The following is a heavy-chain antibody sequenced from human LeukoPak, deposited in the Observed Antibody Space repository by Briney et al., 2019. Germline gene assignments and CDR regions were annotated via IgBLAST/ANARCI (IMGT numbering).Heavy chain of an antibody. Sequence: GASVKVSCKASGYTFTDYYMHWVRQAPGQGLEWMGWLNPNSGDTNYAQKFQGRVSMTRDTSISTAYMDLSDLRSDDTAVYYCARAQGSGSYSHFDYWGQGTLVTVSS. J-gene: IGHJ4*02. CDR2: LNPNSGDT. CDR3: ARAQGSGSYSHFDY. CDR1: GYTFTDYY. D-gene: IGHD1-26*01. V-gene: IGHV1-2*02.